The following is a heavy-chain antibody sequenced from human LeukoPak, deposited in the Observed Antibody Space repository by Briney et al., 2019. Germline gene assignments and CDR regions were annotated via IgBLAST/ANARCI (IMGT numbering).Heavy chain of an antibody. J-gene: IGHJ6*02. CDR1: GFTFSSYE. CDR2: ISSSGSTI. Sequence: GGSLRLSCAASGFTFSSYEMNWVRQAPGKGLEWVSYISSSGSTIYYADSVKGRFTISRDNAKSSLYLQMNSLRAEDTAVYYCARDLIAAATYYYYGMDVWGQGTTVTVSS. V-gene: IGHV3-48*03. CDR3: ARDLIAAATYYYYGMDV. D-gene: IGHD6-13*01.